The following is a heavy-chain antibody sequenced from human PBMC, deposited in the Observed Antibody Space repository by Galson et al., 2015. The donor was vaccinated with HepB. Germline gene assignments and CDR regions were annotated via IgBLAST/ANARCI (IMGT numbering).Heavy chain of an antibody. CDR1: GYTFTDYY. D-gene: IGHD3-22*01. V-gene: IGHV1-2*06. Sequence: SVKVSCKASGYTFTDYYMHWVRQAPGQGLQWMGRINPSSGGTDYAQKFQGRVTMTRDTSISAAYMALSRLRSDDTAVYYCARTIGRAPRLLQKTTDAFDMWGQGTMVTVSS. CDR2: INPSSGGT. CDR3: ARTIGRAPRLLQKTTDAFDM. J-gene: IGHJ3*02.